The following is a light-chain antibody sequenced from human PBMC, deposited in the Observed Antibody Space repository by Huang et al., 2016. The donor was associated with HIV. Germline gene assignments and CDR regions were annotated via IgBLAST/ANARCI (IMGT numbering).Light chain of an antibody. V-gene: IGKV1-12*01. J-gene: IGKJ3*01. CDR3: QQTTSFPFT. CDR2: PAS. Sequence: DIQMTQSPSSVSASVGDRITITCRASQTITNWLAWYQQKPGKAPKLLIYPASSWQRGVPARFSGSGSGTDFTLTLSSLQPGDSATYYCQQTTSFPFTFGPGTKVDVK. CDR1: QTITNW.